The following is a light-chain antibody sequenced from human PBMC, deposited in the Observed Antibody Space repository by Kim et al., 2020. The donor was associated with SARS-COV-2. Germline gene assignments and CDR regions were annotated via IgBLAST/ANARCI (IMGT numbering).Light chain of an antibody. CDR2: FAS. J-gene: IGKJ4*01. Sequence: DIVMTQSPDSLAVSLGERATINCKSSQTVLYSPDNRNYLAWFQRKPGQPPKLLISFASTRESGVPDRFSGSGSGTDFTLTISSLQAEDVAVYHCQQYYDTPLTFGGGTKVDIK. CDR1: QTVLYSPDNRNY. CDR3: QQYYDTPLT. V-gene: IGKV4-1*01.